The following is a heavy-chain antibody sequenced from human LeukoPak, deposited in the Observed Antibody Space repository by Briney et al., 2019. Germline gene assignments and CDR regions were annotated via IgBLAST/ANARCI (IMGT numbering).Heavy chain of an antibody. V-gene: IGHV4-34*01. CDR2: INHSGST. CDR3: ARGYTYDFWSGYPFDY. Sequence: PSETLSLTCAVYGGSFSGYCWSWIRQPPGKGLEWIGEINHSGSTNYNPSLKSRVTISVDTSKNQFSLKLSSVTAADTAVYYCARGYTYDFWSGYPFDYRGQGTLVTVSS. D-gene: IGHD3-3*01. CDR1: GGSFSGYC. J-gene: IGHJ4*02.